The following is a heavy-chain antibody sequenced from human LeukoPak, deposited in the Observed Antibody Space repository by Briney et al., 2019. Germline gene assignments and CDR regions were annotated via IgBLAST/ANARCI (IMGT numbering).Heavy chain of an antibody. CDR2: IIPIFGTA. CDR3: ARASFGPEYYFDY. Sequence: AASVKVSCKASGGTFSSYAISWVRPAPGQGLEWMGGIIPIFGTANYAQKFQGRVTITTDESTSTAYMELSSLRSEDTAVYYCARASFGPEYYFDYWGQGTLVTVSS. D-gene: IGHD3/OR15-3a*01. J-gene: IGHJ4*02. V-gene: IGHV1-69*05. CDR1: GGTFSSYA.